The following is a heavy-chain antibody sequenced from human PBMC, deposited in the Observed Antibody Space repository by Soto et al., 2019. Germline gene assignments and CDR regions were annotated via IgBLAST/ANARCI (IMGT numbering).Heavy chain of an antibody. CDR1: GYTFTSYA. Sequence: ASVKVSCKASGYTFTSYAMHWVRQAPGQRLEWMGGIIPIFGTANYAQKFQGRVTITADESTSTAYMELSSLRSEDTAVYYCARDTGTRYFQHWGQGTLVTVSS. J-gene: IGHJ1*01. CDR3: ARDTGTRYFQH. V-gene: IGHV1-69*13. D-gene: IGHD2-8*02. CDR2: IIPIFGTA.